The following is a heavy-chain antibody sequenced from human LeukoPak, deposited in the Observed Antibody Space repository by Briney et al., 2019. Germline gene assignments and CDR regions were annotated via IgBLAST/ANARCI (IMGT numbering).Heavy chain of an antibody. CDR3: ARGARQGPILDY. CDR1: GFTFSDSA. CDR2: IRSKANSYAT. J-gene: IGHJ4*02. V-gene: IGHV3-73*01. Sequence: GGSLRLSCAASGFTFSDSAMHWVRQASGKGLEWVGHIRSKANSYATAYAASVKGRFTISRDDSKNTAYLQMHSLNTEDTAVYYCARGARQGPILDYWGQGTLVTVSS.